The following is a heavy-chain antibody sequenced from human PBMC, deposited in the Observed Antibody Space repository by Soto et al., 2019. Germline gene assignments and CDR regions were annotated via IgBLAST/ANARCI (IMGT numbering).Heavy chain of an antibody. CDR3: ASRYCSGGSCSYYYYMDV. Sequence: SETLSLTCAVSSGSISSSNWWSWVHQPPGKGLEWIGEIYHSGSTNYNPSLKSRVTISVDKSKNQFSLKLSSVTAADTAVYYCASRYCSGGSCSYYYYMDVWGKGTTVTVSS. CDR1: SGSISSSNW. CDR2: IYHSGST. V-gene: IGHV4-4*02. D-gene: IGHD2-15*01. J-gene: IGHJ6*03.